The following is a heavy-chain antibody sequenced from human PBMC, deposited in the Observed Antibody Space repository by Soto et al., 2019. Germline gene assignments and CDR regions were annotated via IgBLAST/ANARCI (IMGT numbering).Heavy chain of an antibody. CDR2: INHSGST. V-gene: IGHV4-34*01. D-gene: IGHD3-3*01. CDR3: ASAYYDFWSGHCSAHDY. Sequence: QVQLQQWGAGLLKPSETLSLTCAVYGGSFSGYYWSCIRQPPGKGLEWIGEINHSGSTNYNPSLKSRVTISVDTSKNQFSLKLSSVTAADTAVYYCASAYYDFWSGHCSAHDYWGQGTLVTVSS. CDR1: GGSFSGYY. J-gene: IGHJ4*02.